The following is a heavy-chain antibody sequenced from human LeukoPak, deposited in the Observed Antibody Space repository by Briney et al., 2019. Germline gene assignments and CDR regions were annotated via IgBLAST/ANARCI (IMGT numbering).Heavy chain of an antibody. Sequence: ASVKLSCKASGYTFTGYYMHWVRQAPGQGREWMGRINPNSGGTNYAQKFQGRVTMTRDTSISTAYMELSRLRSDDTAVYYCARDRYYYDSSGQIDYWGQGTLVTVSS. CDR1: GYTFTGYY. J-gene: IGHJ4*02. CDR2: INPNSGGT. CDR3: ARDRYYYDSSGQIDY. D-gene: IGHD3-22*01. V-gene: IGHV1-2*06.